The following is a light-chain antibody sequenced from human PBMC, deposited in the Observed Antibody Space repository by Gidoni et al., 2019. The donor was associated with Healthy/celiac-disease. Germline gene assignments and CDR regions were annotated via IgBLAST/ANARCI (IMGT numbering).Light chain of an antibody. CDR2: AAS. CDR1: QSISSY. J-gene: IGKJ4*01. Sequence: IQMTQSPSSLSASVGDRVTITCRASQSISSYLNWYQQKPGKAPKLLIDAASSLQSGVPSRFSGSGSGTDFTLTISSLQPEDFATYYCQHSYSTLTFGGGTKVEIK. V-gene: IGKV1-39*01. CDR3: QHSYSTLT.